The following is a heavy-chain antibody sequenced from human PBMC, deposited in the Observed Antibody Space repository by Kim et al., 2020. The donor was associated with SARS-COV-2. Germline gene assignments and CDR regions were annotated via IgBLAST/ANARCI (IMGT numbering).Heavy chain of an antibody. J-gene: IGHJ4*02. CDR3: AKALYSSAWDEIDS. Sequence: ADSVKGRFTISRDNSKNTLYLQMSSLRAEDTAIYYCAKALYSSAWDEIDSWGQGTLITVSS. D-gene: IGHD6-19*01. V-gene: IGHV3-23*01.